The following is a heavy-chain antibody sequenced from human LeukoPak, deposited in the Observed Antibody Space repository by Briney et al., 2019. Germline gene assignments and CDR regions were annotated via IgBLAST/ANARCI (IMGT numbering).Heavy chain of an antibody. CDR3: ARGGPGTGMDY. D-gene: IGHD1-1*01. CDR2: ISNDEITT. J-gene: IGHJ4*02. CDR1: GFTFSSLW. Sequence: PGGSLRLSCVASGFTFSSLWMHWVRQAPGKGLVWVSRISNDEITTTYADSVKGRFTISRDNAKNTLYLQMNSLRVEDTALYYCARGGPGTGMDYWGQGALVTVSS. V-gene: IGHV3-74*01.